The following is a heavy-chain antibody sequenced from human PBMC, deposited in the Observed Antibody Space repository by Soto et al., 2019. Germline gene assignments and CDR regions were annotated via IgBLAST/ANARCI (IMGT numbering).Heavy chain of an antibody. CDR2: IFYSGST. D-gene: IGHD3-10*01. Sequence: QVQLQESGPGLVKPSETLSLTCTVSGGSINSHYWSWIRQPPGKGLEWIGYIFYSGSTTYNPSLKRRVTISVDTSKNQFSLELNSVTAADTAVYFCARDGRGGGSDYYMDVWGKGTTVTVSS. J-gene: IGHJ6*03. CDR1: GGSINSHY. CDR3: ARDGRGGGSDYYMDV. V-gene: IGHV4-59*11.